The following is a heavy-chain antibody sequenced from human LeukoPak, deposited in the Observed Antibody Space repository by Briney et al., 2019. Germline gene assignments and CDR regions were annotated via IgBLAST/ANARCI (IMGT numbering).Heavy chain of an antibody. CDR2: INSDGSTT. Sequence: GGSLRLSCAASGFTFSSNWMYWVRQAPGKGLVWVSRINSDGSTTSYVDSVKGRFTISRDNSKNTLYLEMNSLRGEDTAVYYCARSVGATTDWFDPWGQGTQVIVSS. CDR1: GFTFSSNW. D-gene: IGHD1-26*01. CDR3: ARSVGATTDWFDP. J-gene: IGHJ5*02. V-gene: IGHV3-74*01.